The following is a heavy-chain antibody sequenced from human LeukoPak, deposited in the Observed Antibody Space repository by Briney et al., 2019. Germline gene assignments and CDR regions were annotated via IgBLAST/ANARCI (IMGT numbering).Heavy chain of an antibody. J-gene: IGHJ3*02. Sequence: SETLSLTCTVSGGSISSYYWSWIRQPPGKGLERIGYIYYSGSTNYNPSLKSRVTISVDTSKNQFSLKLSSVTAADTAVYYCAREEGSAFGIWGQGTMVTVSS. CDR1: GGSISSYY. D-gene: IGHD6-6*01. V-gene: IGHV4-59*01. CDR2: IYYSGST. CDR3: AREEGSAFGI.